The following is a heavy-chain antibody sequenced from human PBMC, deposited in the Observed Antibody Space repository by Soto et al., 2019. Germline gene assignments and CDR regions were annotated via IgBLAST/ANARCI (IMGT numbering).Heavy chain of an antibody. CDR1: GGSISSGDYY. CDR2: IYYSGST. Sequence: PSETLSLTCTVSGGSISSGDYYWSWIRQPPGKGLEWIGYIYYSGSTYYNPSLKSRVTISVDTSKNQFSPKLSSVTAADTAVYYCARERRVATSTGYYYYYGMDVWGQGTTVTISS. CDR3: ARERRVATSTGYYYYYGMDV. J-gene: IGHJ6*02. D-gene: IGHD5-12*01. V-gene: IGHV4-30-4*01.